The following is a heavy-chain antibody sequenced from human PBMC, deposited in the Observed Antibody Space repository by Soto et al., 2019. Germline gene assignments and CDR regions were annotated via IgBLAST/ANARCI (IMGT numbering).Heavy chain of an antibody. CDR2: IYYSGST. Sequence: QVQLQESGPGLVKPSETLSLTCTVSGGSISSYYWSWIRQPPGKGLEWIGYIYYSGSTNYNPSLKSRVTISVDTSKNQFSLKLSSVTAADTAVYYCARSPVGSSYIDYWGQGTLVTVSS. J-gene: IGHJ4*02. D-gene: IGHD1-26*01. V-gene: IGHV4-59*01. CDR3: ARSPVGSSYIDY. CDR1: GGSISSYY.